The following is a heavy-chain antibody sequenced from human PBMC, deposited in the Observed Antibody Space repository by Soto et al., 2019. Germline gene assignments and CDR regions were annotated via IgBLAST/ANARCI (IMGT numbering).Heavy chain of an antibody. D-gene: IGHD1-26*01. CDR2: ISYDGSNK. Sequence: QVQLVESGGGVVQPGRSLRLSCAASGFTFSSYGMHWVRQAPGKGLEWVAVISYDGSNKYYADSVKGRFTISRDNSKNALYLQMNSLRADDTAVYYCVKDLRWEPFLNSRWRDLWGQVTLVAVSS. J-gene: IGHJ5*02. CDR1: GFTFSSYG. V-gene: IGHV3-30*18. CDR3: VKDLRWEPFLNSRWRDL.